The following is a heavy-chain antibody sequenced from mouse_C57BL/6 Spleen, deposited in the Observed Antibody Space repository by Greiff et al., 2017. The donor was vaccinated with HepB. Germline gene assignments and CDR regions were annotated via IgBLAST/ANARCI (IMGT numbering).Heavy chain of an antibody. V-gene: IGHV3-1*01. Sequence: VQLKESGPGMVKPSQSLSLTCTVTGYSITSGYDWHWIRHFPGNKLEWMGYISYSGSTNYNPSLKSRISITHDTSKNHFFLKLNSVTTEDTATYYCARDYYGSSYSWYFDVWGTGTTVTVSS. J-gene: IGHJ1*03. D-gene: IGHD1-1*01. CDR2: ISYSGST. CDR3: ARDYYGSSYSWYFDV. CDR1: GYSITSGYD.